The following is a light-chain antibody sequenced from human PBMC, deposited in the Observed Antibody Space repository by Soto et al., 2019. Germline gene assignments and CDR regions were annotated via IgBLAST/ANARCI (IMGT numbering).Light chain of an antibody. V-gene: IGLV2-23*02. Sequence: QSALTQPASVSGSPGQSITISCTGTRSDVGNYNLVSWYQQHPGKAPKLMIYEVNKRPSGVSDRFSGSKSGDTASLTISGLQAEDEADYYCCSYAGSDTRAFGGGTKLTVL. CDR1: RSDVGNYNL. CDR2: EVN. CDR3: CSYAGSDTRA. J-gene: IGLJ3*02.